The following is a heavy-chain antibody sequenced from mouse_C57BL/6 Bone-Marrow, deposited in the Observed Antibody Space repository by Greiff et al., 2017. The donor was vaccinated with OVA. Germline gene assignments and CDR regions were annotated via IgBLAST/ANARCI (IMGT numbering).Heavy chain of an antibody. Sequence: DVQLQESGPGMVKPSQSLSLTCTVTGYSITSGYDWHWIRHFPGNKLEWMGYISYSGSTNYNPSLKSRISITHDTSKNHFFLKLNSVTTEDTATYYCARDYDGYFLFAYWGQGTLVTVSA. CDR1: GYSITSGYD. D-gene: IGHD2-3*01. CDR3: ARDYDGYFLFAY. J-gene: IGHJ3*01. CDR2: ISYSGST. V-gene: IGHV3-1*01.